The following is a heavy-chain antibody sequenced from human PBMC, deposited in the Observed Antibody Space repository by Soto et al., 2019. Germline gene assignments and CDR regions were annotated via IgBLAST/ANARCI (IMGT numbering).Heavy chain of an antibody. J-gene: IGHJ6*03. CDR2: IYYSGST. CDR3: ATRLSTVTTYSEPYYYYYMEV. Sequence: PSETLSLTCTVSGGSISSYYWSWIRQPPGKGLEWIGYIYYSGSTNYNPSLKSRVTISVDTSKNQFSLKLSSVTAADTAVYYCATRLSTVTTYSEPYYYYYMEVWGKGTMVTVSS. D-gene: IGHD4-17*01. V-gene: IGHV4-59*01. CDR1: GGSISSYY.